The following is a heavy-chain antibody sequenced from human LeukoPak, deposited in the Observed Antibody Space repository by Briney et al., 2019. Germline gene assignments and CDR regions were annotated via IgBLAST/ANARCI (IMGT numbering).Heavy chain of an antibody. J-gene: IGHJ4*02. CDR3: ARGPRRQWLGN. CDR1: GGSISSYY. D-gene: IGHD6-19*01. Sequence: SETLSLTCTVSGGSISSYYWSWIRQPPGKGLEWIGYIYTSGSTNYNPSLKSRVTISVDTSKNQFSLKLSSVTAADTAVYYCARGPRRQWLGNWGQGTLVTVSS. CDR2: IYTSGST. V-gene: IGHV4-4*09.